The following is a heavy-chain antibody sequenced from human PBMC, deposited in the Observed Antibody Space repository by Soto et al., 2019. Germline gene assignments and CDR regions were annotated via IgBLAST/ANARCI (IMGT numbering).Heavy chain of an antibody. V-gene: IGHV1-69*02. D-gene: IGHD5-12*01. Sequence: QVQLVQSGAEVKKPGSSVKVSCKASGGTFSSYTIIWVRQAPGQVLEWMGRIIPILGIANYAQKFQGRVTITADKSTSTAYMELSSLRSEDTAVYYCVLVATISGAVQTPSDYWGQGTLVTVSS. CDR3: VLVATISGAVQTPSDY. J-gene: IGHJ4*02. CDR2: IIPILGIA. CDR1: GGTFSSYT.